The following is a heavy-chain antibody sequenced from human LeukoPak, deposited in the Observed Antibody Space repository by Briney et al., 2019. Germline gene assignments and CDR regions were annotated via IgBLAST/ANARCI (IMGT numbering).Heavy chain of an antibody. Sequence: PGGSLRLSCAASGFTFSSYAMSWVRQAPGKGLEWVSAISGSGGSTYYADSVKGRFTISRDNSKNTLYLQMNSLRAEDTAVYYCAKTSHSVVPAADAFDYRGQGTLVTVSS. V-gene: IGHV3-23*01. D-gene: IGHD2-2*01. CDR1: GFTFSSYA. J-gene: IGHJ4*02. CDR2: ISGSGGST. CDR3: AKTSHSVVPAADAFDY.